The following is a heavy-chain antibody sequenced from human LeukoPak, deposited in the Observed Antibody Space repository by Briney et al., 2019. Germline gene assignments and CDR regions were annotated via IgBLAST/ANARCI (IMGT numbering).Heavy chain of an antibody. CDR2: IYYSGST. Sequence: PSETLSLTCTVSGGSISSSSYYWGWIRQPPGKGLEWIGSIYYSGSTYYNPSLKSRVTISVDTSKNQFSLKLSSVTAADTAVYYCARDRENLWDAAMGPAYYYYMDVWGKGTTVTISS. CDR3: ARDRENLWDAAMGPAYYYYMDV. D-gene: IGHD5-18*01. J-gene: IGHJ6*03. CDR1: GGSISSSSYY. V-gene: IGHV4-39*07.